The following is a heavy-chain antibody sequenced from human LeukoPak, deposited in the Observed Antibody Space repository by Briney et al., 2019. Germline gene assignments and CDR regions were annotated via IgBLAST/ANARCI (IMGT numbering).Heavy chain of an antibody. CDR2: IRSKANSYAT. V-gene: IGHV3-73*01. CDR1: GFIFSTYA. CDR3: TRMDGDRTYYYYGMDV. Sequence: GGSLRLSCAASGFIFSTYAMSWVRQASGKGLEWVGRIRSKANSYATAYAASVKGRFTISRDDSKNTAYLQMNSLKTEDTAVYYCTRMDGDRTYYYYGMDVWGQGTTVTVSS. D-gene: IGHD4-17*01. J-gene: IGHJ6*02.